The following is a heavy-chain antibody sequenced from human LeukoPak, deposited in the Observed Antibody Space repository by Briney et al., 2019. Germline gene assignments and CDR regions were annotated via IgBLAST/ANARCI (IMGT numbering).Heavy chain of an antibody. CDR1: GYTFTGYY. V-gene: IGHV1-2*02. Sequence: ASVKVSCKASGYTFTGYYMHWVRQAPGQGLEWMGWINPNSGGTNYAQKFQGRVTMTRDTSISTAYMELSRLRSDDTAVYYCARGVNRDYYYYGMDVWGQGTTVTVSS. CDR2: INPNSGGT. CDR3: ARGVNRDYYYYGMDV. J-gene: IGHJ6*02. D-gene: IGHD3-9*01.